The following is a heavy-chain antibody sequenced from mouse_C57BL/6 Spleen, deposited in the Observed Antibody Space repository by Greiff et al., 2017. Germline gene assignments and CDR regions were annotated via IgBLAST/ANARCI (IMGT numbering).Heavy chain of an antibody. J-gene: IGHJ1*03. D-gene: IGHD2-4*01. CDR3: ARLNDYDVYWYFDV. Sequence: EVKRMESGPGLAKPSQTLSLTCSVTGYSITSDYWNWIRKFPGNKLEYMGYISYSGSTYYNPSLKSRISITRDTSKNQYYLQLNSVTTEDTATYYCARLNDYDVYWYFDVWGTGTTVTVSS. CDR1: GYSITSDY. CDR2: ISYSGST. V-gene: IGHV3-8*01.